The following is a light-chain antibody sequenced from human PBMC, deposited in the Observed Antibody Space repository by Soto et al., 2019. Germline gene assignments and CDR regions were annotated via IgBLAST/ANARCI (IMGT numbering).Light chain of an antibody. CDR1: SSDVGGSNH. V-gene: IGLV2-11*01. CDR3: CSSAGYYTFV. Sequence: QSVLTQPRSVSGSPGQPVTISCTGTSSDVGGSNHVSWYQHHPGKAPKFMIYDVSKRPSGVPDRFSGSKSGNTASLTISGLQSEDESDYHFCSSAGYYTFVFGTGTKVIVL. J-gene: IGLJ1*01. CDR2: DVS.